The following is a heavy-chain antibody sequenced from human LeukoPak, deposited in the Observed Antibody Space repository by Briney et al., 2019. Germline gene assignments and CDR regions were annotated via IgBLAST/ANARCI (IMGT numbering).Heavy chain of an antibody. D-gene: IGHD3-10*01. CDR1: GGSISSYY. CDR3: ARGSRYYYGSGSETDAFDT. Sequence: SETLSLTCTVSGGSISSYYWSWIRQPPGKGLEWIGYIYYSGSTYYNPSLKSRVTISVDTSKNQFSLKLSSVTAADTAVYYCARGSRYYYGSGSETDAFDTWGQGTMVTVSS. CDR2: IYYSGST. V-gene: IGHV4-59*08. J-gene: IGHJ3*02.